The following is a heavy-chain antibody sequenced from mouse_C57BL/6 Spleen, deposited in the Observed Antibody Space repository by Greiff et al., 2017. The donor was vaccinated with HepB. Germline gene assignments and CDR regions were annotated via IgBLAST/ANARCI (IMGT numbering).Heavy chain of an antibody. CDR3: TRFYYYGSSPDWYFDV. CDR2: IYPGNSDT. Sequence: VQLQQSGTVLARPGASVKMSCKTSGYTFTSYWMHWVKQRPGQGLEWIGAIYPGNSDTSYNQKFKGKAKLTAVTSASTAYMELSSLTNEDSAVYYCTRFYYYGSSPDWYFDVWGTGTTVTVSS. J-gene: IGHJ1*03. V-gene: IGHV1-5*01. CDR1: GYTFTSYW. D-gene: IGHD1-1*01.